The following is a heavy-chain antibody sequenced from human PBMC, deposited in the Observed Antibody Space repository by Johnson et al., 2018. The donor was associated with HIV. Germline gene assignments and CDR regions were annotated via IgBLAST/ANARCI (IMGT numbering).Heavy chain of an antibody. CDR3: ARERGGRHTFDI. CDR1: GFTVTGNY. D-gene: IGHD2-21*01. Sequence: VQLVESGGGLVQPGGSLRLSCAVSGFTVTGNYMSCVRQAPGKGLEWVSVIYSGDTTYYAEPVKGRFTISRDNSKNTLYLQMNSLRAEDTAVYYCARERGGRHTFDIWGQGTMVAVSS. V-gene: IGHV3-66*01. CDR2: IYSGDTT. J-gene: IGHJ3*02.